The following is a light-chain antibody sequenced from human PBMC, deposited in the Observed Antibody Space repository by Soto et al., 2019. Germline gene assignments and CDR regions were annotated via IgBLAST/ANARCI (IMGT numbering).Light chain of an antibody. CDR3: TQATHSPRP. J-gene: IGKJ1*01. CDR1: QSLLHGDGNTY. Sequence: DVVLTQTPLSSPVTLGQPASISCRSSQSLLHGDGNTYLSWLQQRPGQPPRLLIYQTFNRFSGVPDRFSGSGAGTEFTLKISRVEAEEVGVYFCTQATHSPRPFGQGTKVEIK. V-gene: IGKV2-24*01. CDR2: QTF.